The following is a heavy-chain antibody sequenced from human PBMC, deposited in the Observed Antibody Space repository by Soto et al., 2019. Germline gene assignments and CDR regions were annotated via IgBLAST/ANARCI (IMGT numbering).Heavy chain of an antibody. CDR3: AKELTDSVLMVYAIPSDLPRPYYYYGMDV. CDR1: GFTFSSYA. D-gene: IGHD2-8*01. V-gene: IGHV3-30-3*01. CDR2: ISYDGSNK. Sequence: QVQLVESGGGVVQPGRSLRLSCAASGFTFSSYAMHWVRQAPGKGLEWVAVISYDGSNKYYAASVKGRFTISRDNSKNTLYLQMNSLRAEDTAVYYCAKELTDSVLMVYAIPSDLPRPYYYYGMDVWGQGTTVTVSS. J-gene: IGHJ6*02.